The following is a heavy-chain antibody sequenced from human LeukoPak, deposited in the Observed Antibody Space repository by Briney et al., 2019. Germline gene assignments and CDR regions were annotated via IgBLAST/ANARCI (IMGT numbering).Heavy chain of an antibody. CDR1: GGSISSYY. V-gene: IGHV4-59*12. CDR2: IYYSGST. J-gene: IGHJ5*02. Sequence: TSETLSLTCTVSGGSISSYYWSWIRQPPGKGLEWIGYIYYSGSTNYNPSLKSRVTISVDTSKNQFSLKLSSVTAADTAVYYCARRRKNWFDPWGQGTLVTVSS. CDR3: ARRRKNWFDP.